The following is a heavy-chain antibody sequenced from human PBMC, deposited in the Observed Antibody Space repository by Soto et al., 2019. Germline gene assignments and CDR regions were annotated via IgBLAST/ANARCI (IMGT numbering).Heavy chain of an antibody. J-gene: IGHJ6*02. V-gene: IGHV3-11*06. CDR3: AREITGTFYGMDV. Sequence: VGSLRLSCAASGFTFSDYYMSWIRQAPGKGLEWVSYISSSSSYTNYADSVKGRFTISRDNAKNSLYLQMNSLRAEDTAVYYCAREITGTFYGMDVWGQGTTVTVSS. CDR2: ISSSSSYT. CDR1: GFTFSDYY. D-gene: IGHD1-7*01.